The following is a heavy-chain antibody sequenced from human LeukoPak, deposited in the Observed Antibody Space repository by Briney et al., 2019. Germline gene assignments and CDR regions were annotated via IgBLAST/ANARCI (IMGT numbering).Heavy chain of an antibody. J-gene: IGHJ4*02. CDR2: ISYDGSNK. CDR3: AKAHGRNSSVFDY. Sequence: GGSLRLSCAASGFTFSSYGMHWVRQAPGKGLEWVAVISYDGSNKYYADSVKGRFTISRDNSKNTLYLQMNSLRAEDTAVYYCAKAHGRNSSVFDYWGQGTLVTVSS. V-gene: IGHV3-30*18. D-gene: IGHD4-23*01. CDR1: GFTFSSYG.